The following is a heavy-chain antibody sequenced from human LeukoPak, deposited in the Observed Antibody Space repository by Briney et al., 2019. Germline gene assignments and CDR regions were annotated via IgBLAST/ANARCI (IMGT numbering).Heavy chain of an antibody. V-gene: IGHV1-69*04. J-gene: IGHJ6*02. Sequence: SVKVSGKASGGTFSSYAISWVRHAPGQGLEWRGRIIPILGIANYAQKLQGRVTITADKSTSTAYLELSSLRSKDTAVYYCARGCSSTSCYYYYGMDVWGQGTTVTVSS. CDR2: IIPILGIA. CDR1: GGTFSSYA. D-gene: IGHD2-2*01. CDR3: ARGCSSTSCYYYYGMDV.